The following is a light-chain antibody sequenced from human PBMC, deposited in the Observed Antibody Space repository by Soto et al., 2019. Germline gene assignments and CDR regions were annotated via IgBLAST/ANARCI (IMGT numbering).Light chain of an antibody. J-gene: IGKJ1*01. CDR1: QSVSSSY. CDR3: QQYGSSPWT. CDR2: GAS. V-gene: IGKV3-20*01. Sequence: EIVLTQSPGTLSLSPGERATLSCRASQSVSSSYLAWYQQKPGQAPRLLIYGASSRATGIPDRFSGSGSGTDFTLTISRLEPEDFAVDYCQQYGSSPWTCGQGTNVEIK.